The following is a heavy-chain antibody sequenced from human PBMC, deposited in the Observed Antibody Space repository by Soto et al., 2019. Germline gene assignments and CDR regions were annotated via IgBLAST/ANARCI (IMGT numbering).Heavy chain of an antibody. Sequence: GGSLRLSCAASGFTFAGYAMHWARQAPGKGLEWVSGISPSGGSTYYADSVKGRFTISRDNSEKTLDLRINSPRADDSAIYYCALLRLGSWGQGTVVTVSS. D-gene: IGHD3-16*01. J-gene: IGHJ4*02. CDR3: ALLRLGS. CDR1: GFTFAGYA. CDR2: ISPSGGST. V-gene: IGHV3-23*01.